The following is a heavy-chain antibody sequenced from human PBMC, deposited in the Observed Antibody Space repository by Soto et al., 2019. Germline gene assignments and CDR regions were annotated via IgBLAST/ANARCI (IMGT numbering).Heavy chain of an antibody. Sequence: GGSLRLSCAASGFTFSSYAMHWVRQAPGKGLEWVAVISYDGSNKYYADSVKGRFTISRDNSKNTLYLQMNSLGAEDTAVYYCARGTVIDAFDIWGQGTMVTVSS. CDR2: ISYDGSNK. J-gene: IGHJ3*02. CDR1: GFTFSSYA. D-gene: IGHD1-1*01. V-gene: IGHV3-30-3*01. CDR3: ARGTVIDAFDI.